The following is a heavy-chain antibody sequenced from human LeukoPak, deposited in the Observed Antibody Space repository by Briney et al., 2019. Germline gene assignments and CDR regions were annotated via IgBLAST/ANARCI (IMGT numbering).Heavy chain of an antibody. J-gene: IGHJ5*02. V-gene: IGHV3-11*01. CDR1: GFTFSDYY. Sequence: PGGSLRLSCAASGFTFSDYYMSWIRQAPGKGLEWVSYISSSGSTIYYADSVKGRFTISRDNAKNSLYLQMNSLRAEDTALYYCAREGGATFYNWFDPWGQGTLSPSPQ. CDR2: ISSSGSTI. CDR3: AREGGATFYNWFDP. D-gene: IGHD1-26*01.